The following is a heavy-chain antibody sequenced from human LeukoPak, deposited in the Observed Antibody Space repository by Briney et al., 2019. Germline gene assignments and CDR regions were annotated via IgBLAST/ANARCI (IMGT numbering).Heavy chain of an antibody. CDR1: GFPFSNTW. CDR3: ATLTVRGAINI. CDR2: IQSKTDGGTT. J-gene: IGHJ4*02. D-gene: IGHD3-10*01. Sequence: GGPLRLSCAASGFPFSNTWMNWVRQPPGKGLEWVGRIQSKTDGGTTEYAAPVKGRFTISRDDSKTTLYLQMNSLKTEDTAVYYCATLTVRGAINIWGQGTLVTVSS. V-gene: IGHV3-15*01.